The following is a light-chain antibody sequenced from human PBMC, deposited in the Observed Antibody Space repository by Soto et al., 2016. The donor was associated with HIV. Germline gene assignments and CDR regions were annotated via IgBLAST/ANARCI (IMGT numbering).Light chain of an antibody. V-gene: IGKV1-27*01. J-gene: IGKJ4*01. CDR1: QGIRND. Sequence: DIQMTQSPSSLSASVGDRVTITCRASQGIRNDLGWYQQRPGKAPKRLIYAASTLQSGVPSRFRGSGSGTDFTLTISGLQPEDVATYYCQKYNDARALIFGGGTKVEI. CDR3: QKYNDARALI. CDR2: AAS.